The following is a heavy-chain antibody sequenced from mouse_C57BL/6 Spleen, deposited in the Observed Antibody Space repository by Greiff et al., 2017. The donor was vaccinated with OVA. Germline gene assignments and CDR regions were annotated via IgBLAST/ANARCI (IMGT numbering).Heavy chain of an antibody. D-gene: IGHD1-2*01. Sequence: VQLQQSGPELVKPGSSVKLSCKASGYTFTDYYMNWVKQSPGKSLEWIGNIYPTDGGTRYNQKFKGKATLTVDKSSSTAYMELRSLTSEDSAVIYCASPHYYGYFDVWGTGTTVTVSS. CDR2: IYPTDGGT. V-gene: IGHV1-26*01. J-gene: IGHJ1*03. CDR1: GYTFTDYY. CDR3: ASPHYYGYFDV.